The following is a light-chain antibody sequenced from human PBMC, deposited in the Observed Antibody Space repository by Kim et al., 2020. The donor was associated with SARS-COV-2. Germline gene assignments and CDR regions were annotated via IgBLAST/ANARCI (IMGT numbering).Light chain of an antibody. Sequence: GERATLSCRASQSVSSSFLAWYQQKPGQTPRLLIYGAASRATGIPDRFSGSGSGTDFTLTISRLEPEDFAVYYCQQYGTSPPAWTFGQGTKVDIK. CDR3: QQYGTSPPAWT. J-gene: IGKJ1*01. CDR1: QSVSSSF. V-gene: IGKV3-20*01. CDR2: GAA.